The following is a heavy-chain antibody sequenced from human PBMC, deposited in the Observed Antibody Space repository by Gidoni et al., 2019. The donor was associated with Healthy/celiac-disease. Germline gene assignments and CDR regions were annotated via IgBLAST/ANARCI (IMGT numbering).Heavy chain of an antibody. CDR2: IYYSGST. J-gene: IGHJ4*02. CDR1: GASISSYY. CDR3: AGGLRVVEIDY. Sequence: QVQLQASGPGLVKPSATLSLTCTVSGASISSYYWSWIRQPPGKGLEWIGDIYYSGSTNYNPSLKSRVTISVDTSKNQFSLKLSSVTAADTAVYYCAGGLRVVEIDYWGQGTLVTVSS. V-gene: IGHV4-59*01. D-gene: IGHD2-15*01.